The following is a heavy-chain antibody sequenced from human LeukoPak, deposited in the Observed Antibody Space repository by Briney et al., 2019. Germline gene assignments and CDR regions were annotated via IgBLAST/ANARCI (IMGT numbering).Heavy chain of an antibody. V-gene: IGHV3-53*01. CDR2: IYIGVTT. D-gene: IGHD5-18*01. J-gene: IGHJ4*02. Sequence: GSLRLSCSAARFTVSTNYMGWHRQAPGLGLKWGSVIYIGVTTYYADSENGRFTNSTDNSKNTLYLQMNSLRAEDTAVYYCARCTAMVYDYWGQGTLVTVSS. CDR3: ARCTAMVYDY. CDR1: RFTVSTNY.